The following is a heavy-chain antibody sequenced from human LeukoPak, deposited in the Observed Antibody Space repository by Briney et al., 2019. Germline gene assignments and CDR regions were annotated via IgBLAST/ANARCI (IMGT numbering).Heavy chain of an antibody. Sequence: GASVKVSCKASGYTFSSYAMNWVRQAPGQGLEWMGWINTNTGNPTYAQGFTGRFVFSLDTSVSTAYLQISSLKAEDTAVYYCARDYYDSSGYSLSFFDYWGQGTLVTVSS. CDR3: ARDYYDSSGYSLSFFDY. V-gene: IGHV7-4-1*02. J-gene: IGHJ4*02. D-gene: IGHD3-22*01. CDR1: GYTFSSYA. CDR2: INTNTGNP.